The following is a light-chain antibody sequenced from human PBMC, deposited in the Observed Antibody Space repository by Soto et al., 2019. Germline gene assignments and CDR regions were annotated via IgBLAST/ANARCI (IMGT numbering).Light chain of an antibody. CDR1: QTVTSAY. J-gene: IGKJ1*01. CDR2: AAS. Sequence: ELVLTQSPGTLSLSPGESATLSCRASQTVTSAYMAWYQQKPGQAPSLLIYAASTRAVGIPDRFCASGSGTDFTLTISRLEPEDFAVYYCQQYSESPRAFGQGTKVDIK. CDR3: QQYSESPRA. V-gene: IGKV3-20*01.